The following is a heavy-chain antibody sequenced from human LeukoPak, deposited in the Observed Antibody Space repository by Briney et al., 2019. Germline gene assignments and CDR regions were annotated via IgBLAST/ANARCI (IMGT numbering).Heavy chain of an antibody. CDR1: GYTFTGYC. V-gene: IGHV1-2*02. CDR2: INPNSGGT. CDR3: ARGYRFSMVRGVIITMSRFDP. D-gene: IGHD3-10*01. J-gene: IGHJ5*02. Sequence: GASVKVSCKASGYTFTGYCMHWVRQAPGQGLEWMGWINPNSGGTNYAQKFQGRVTMTRDTSISTAYMELSRLRSDDTAVYYCARGYRFSMVRGVIITMSRFDPWGQGTLVTVSS.